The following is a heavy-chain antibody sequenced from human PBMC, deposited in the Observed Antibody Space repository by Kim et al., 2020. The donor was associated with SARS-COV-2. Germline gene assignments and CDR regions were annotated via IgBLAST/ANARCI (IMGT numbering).Heavy chain of an antibody. D-gene: IGHD6-19*01. CDR2: IIPIFGTA. V-gene: IGHV1-69*13. Sequence: SVKVSCKASGGTFSSYAISWVRQAPGQGLEWIGGIIPIFGTANYAQKFQGRVTITADESTSTAYMELSSLRSEDTAVYYCARTVVRVAGFDPTYSGIFDYWGQGTLVTVSS. CDR1: GGTFSSYA. CDR3: ARTVVRVAGFDPTYSGIFDY. J-gene: IGHJ4*02.